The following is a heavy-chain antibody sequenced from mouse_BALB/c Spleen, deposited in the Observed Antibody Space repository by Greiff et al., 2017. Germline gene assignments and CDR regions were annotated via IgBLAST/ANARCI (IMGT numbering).Heavy chain of an antibody. CDR2: ISYSGST. V-gene: IGHV3-2*02. J-gene: IGHJ1*01. CDR1: GYSITSDYA. D-gene: IGHD2-4*01. Sequence: EVKLMESGPGLVKPSQSLSLTCTVTGYSITSDYAWNWIRQFPGNKLEWMGYISYSGSTSYNPSLKSRISITRDTSKNQFFLQLNSVTTEDTATYYCARPFYYDYEGYFDVWGAGTTVTVSS. CDR3: ARPFYYDYEGYFDV.